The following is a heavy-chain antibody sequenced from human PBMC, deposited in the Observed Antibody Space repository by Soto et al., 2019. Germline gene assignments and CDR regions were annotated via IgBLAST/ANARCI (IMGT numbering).Heavy chain of an antibody. V-gene: IGHV5-10-1*01. CDR1: GYSFTSYW. J-gene: IGHJ6*02. Sequence: GESLKISCKGSGYSFTSYWISWVRQMPGKGLEWMGRIDPSDSYTNYSPSFQGHVTISADKSISTAYLQWSSLKASDTAMYYCAISTVTMDYYYYGMDVWGQGTTVTVSS. CDR3: AISTVTMDYYYYGMDV. CDR2: IDPSDSYT. D-gene: IGHD4-17*01.